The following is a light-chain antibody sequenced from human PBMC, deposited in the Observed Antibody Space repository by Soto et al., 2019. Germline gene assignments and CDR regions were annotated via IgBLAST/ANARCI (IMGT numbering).Light chain of an antibody. CDR1: SSDVGGYNF. CDR2: EVT. V-gene: IGLV2-14*03. Sequence: QSALTQTASVSGSPGQSITISCTGTSSDVGGYNFVSWYQQHPGKAPKLIIHEVTNRPSGVSTRFSGSKSGNTASLTISGLQAEDEAVYYCQSYDNSLLAYVFGGGTKLTVL. CDR3: QSYDNSLLAYV. J-gene: IGLJ2*01.